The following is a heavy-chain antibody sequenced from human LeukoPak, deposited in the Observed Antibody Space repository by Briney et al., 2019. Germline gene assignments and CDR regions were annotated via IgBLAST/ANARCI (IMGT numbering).Heavy chain of an antibody. Sequence: ASVKVSCKASGYTFTGYYMHWVRQAPGQGLEWMGWINPNSGGTNYAQKFQGRVTMTEDTSTDTAYMELSSLRSEDTAVYYCATDRDFWSGYFFQHWGQGTLVTVSS. CDR3: ATDRDFWSGYFFQH. J-gene: IGHJ1*01. CDR1: GYTFTGYY. V-gene: IGHV1-2*02. D-gene: IGHD3-3*01. CDR2: INPNSGGT.